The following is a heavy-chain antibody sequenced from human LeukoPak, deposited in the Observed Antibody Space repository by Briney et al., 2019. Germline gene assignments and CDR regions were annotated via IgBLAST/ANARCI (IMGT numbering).Heavy chain of an antibody. Sequence: ASVKVSCKASGYTFTGYYMHWVRQAPGQGLEWMGWINPNSGGTNYAQKFQGWVTMTRDTSISTAYMELSRLRSDDTAVYYCARYSSSWDIQYYYYGMDVWGQGTTVTVSS. CDR1: GYTFTGYY. CDR3: ARYSSSWDIQYYYYGMDV. D-gene: IGHD6-13*01. V-gene: IGHV1-2*04. CDR2: INPNSGGT. J-gene: IGHJ6*02.